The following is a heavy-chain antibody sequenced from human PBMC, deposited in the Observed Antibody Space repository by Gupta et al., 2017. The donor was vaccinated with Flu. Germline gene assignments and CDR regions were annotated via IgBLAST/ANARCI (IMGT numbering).Heavy chain of an antibody. CDR2: INAGNGNT. D-gene: IGHD4-17*01. J-gene: IGHJ4*02. CDR3: ARATTVTVIYYFDY. V-gene: IGHV1-3*01. CDR1: GYTFTSYG. Sequence: QVQLVQSGAEVKKPGASVKVSCKASGYTFTSYGMHWVRQAPGQRLEWMGWINAGNGNTKYSQKFQGRVTITRDTSASTAYMELSSLRSEDTAVYYCARATTVTVIYYFDYWGQGTLVTVSS.